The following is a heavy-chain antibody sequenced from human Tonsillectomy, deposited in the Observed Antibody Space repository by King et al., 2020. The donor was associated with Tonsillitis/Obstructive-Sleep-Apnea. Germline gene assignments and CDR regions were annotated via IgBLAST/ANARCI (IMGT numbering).Heavy chain of an antibody. V-gene: IGHV4-59*08. CDR3: ARQVSLAGSNCFDP. CDR2: IYYSGST. CDR1: GGSISSYY. D-gene: IGHD6-19*01. J-gene: IGHJ5*02. Sequence: VQLQESGPGLVKPSETLSLTCTVSGGSISSYYWSWIRQPPGKGLEWIGYIYYSGSTNYNPPLKSRVTISVDTSKNQFSLKLSTVTAADTAAYYCARQVSLAGSNCFDPGGQGTLVTVSS.